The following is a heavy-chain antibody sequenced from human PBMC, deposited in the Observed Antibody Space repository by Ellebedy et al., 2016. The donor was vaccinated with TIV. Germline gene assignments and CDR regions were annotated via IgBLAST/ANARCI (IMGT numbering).Heavy chain of an antibody. CDR2: ISGSGGST. Sequence: GESLKISCAASGFTFSSYAMSWVRQAPGKGLEWVSAISGSGGSTYYADSVKGRFTISRDNSKNTLYLQMNSLRAEDTAVYYCARSPPDYYDSSGIDYWGQGTLVTVSS. CDR3: ARSPPDYYDSSGIDY. J-gene: IGHJ4*02. V-gene: IGHV3-23*01. D-gene: IGHD3-22*01. CDR1: GFTFSSYA.